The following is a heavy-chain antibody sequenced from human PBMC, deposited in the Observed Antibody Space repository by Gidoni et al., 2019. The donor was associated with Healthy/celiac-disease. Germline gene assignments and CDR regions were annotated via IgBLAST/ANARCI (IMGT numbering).Heavy chain of an antibody. Sequence: EVQLLESGGGLVQPGGSLRLSCAASGFTFSSYAMSWVRQAPGKGLEWVSAISGSGGSTYYADSVKGRFTISRDNSKNTLYLQMNSLRAEDTAVYYCAKGLGGIAAAGTNRIDYWGQGTLVTVSS. CDR1: GFTFSSYA. CDR3: AKGLGGIAAAGTNRIDY. D-gene: IGHD6-13*01. CDR2: ISGSGGST. J-gene: IGHJ4*02. V-gene: IGHV3-23*01.